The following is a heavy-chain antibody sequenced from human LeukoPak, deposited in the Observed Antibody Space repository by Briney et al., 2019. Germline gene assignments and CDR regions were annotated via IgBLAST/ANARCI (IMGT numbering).Heavy chain of an antibody. V-gene: IGHV1-46*01. CDR1: GYTFTGYY. J-gene: IGHJ5*02. D-gene: IGHD5-24*01. CDR2: VTSSGDSP. CDR3: ARDNSVRDEAWWFYP. Sequence: GASVKVSCKASGYTFTGYYMHWVRQAPGHGLEWMGKVTSSGDSPSYAQKFRGRVTMTRDMSPSTVYMELSSLRSEDTAVYYCARDNSVRDEAWWFYPWGQGTLVTVSS.